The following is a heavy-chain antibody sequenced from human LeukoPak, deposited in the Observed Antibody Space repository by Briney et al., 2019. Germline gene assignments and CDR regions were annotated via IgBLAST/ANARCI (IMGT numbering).Heavy chain of an antibody. CDR1: GFTFSSYG. CDR3: ARAEVPAAIKSGAFDI. D-gene: IGHD2-2*01. V-gene: IGHV3-33*01. J-gene: IGHJ3*02. Sequence: GGSLRLSCAASGFTFSSYGMHWVRQAPGKGLEGGAVIWNDGINKYYADSVKGRFTISRDNSKNTLYLQMNSLRAEDTAVYYCARAEVPAAIKSGAFDIWGQGTMVTVSS. CDR2: IWNDGINK.